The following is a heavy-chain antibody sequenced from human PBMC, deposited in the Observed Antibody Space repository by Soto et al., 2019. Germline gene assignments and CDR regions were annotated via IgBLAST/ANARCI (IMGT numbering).Heavy chain of an antibody. Sequence: ASVKVSCKASGYTFTSYGISWVRQAPGQGLEWIGWISAYSGNTNYAQKLQGRVTITRDTSATTAYMELSSLRSEDTAVYYCAVRSGYYTSYYYMDVWGKGTTVTVSS. CDR1: GYTFTSYG. J-gene: IGHJ6*03. CDR2: ISAYSGNT. CDR3: AVRSGYYTSYYYMDV. D-gene: IGHD3-3*01. V-gene: IGHV1-18*01.